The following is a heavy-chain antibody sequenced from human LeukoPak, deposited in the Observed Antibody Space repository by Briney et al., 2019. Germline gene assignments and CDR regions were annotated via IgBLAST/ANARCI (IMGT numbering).Heavy chain of an antibody. CDR2: IYYSGST. D-gene: IGHD6-19*01. CDR3: ARVPSSGRFFDY. CDR1: DGSITSSY. V-gene: IGHV4-59*01. Sequence: SETLSLTCTVSDGSITSSYWSWIRQSPENGLEWIGYIYYSGSTNYNPSLKSRVTISIDTSKNQFSLKLGSVTAADTAVYYCARVPSSGRFFDYWGQGTLVTVSS. J-gene: IGHJ4*02.